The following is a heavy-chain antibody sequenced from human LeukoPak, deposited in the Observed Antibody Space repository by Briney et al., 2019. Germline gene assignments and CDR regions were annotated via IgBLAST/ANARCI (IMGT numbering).Heavy chain of an antibody. CDR1: GGSISSSNW. D-gene: IGHD3-22*01. CDR2: IYHSGST. V-gene: IGHV4-4*02. CDR3: ARVSGYYPFDY. Sequence: SETLSLTCAVSGGSISSSNWWSWVRQPPGKGLEWIGEIYHSGSTNYNPSLKSRVTISVDKSKDQFSLKLSPVTAADTAVYYCARVSGYYPFDYWGQGTLVTVSS. J-gene: IGHJ4*02.